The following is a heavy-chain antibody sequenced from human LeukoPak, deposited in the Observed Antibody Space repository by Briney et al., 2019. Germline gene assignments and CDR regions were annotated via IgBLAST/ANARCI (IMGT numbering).Heavy chain of an antibody. CDR1: GFTFSGYG. J-gene: IGHJ4*02. D-gene: IGHD1-26*01. CDR3: AREGGSYSLSSFDY. CDR2: ISGSGGST. V-gene: IGHV3-23*01. Sequence: GGSLRLSCAASGFTFSGYGMSWVRQAPGKGLKWVSAISGSGGSTYYADSVKGRITISRDNSKNTLYLQMNSLRAEDTAVYYCAREGGSYSLSSFDYWGQGTLVTVSS.